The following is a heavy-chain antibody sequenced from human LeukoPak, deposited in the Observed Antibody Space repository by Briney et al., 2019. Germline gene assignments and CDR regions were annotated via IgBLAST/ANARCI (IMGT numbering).Heavy chain of an antibody. Sequence: SATLSLTCTVSGGSLSSYYWTWIRQPPGKGLEWIGYIFYSGSTNYNPSLKSRVTMSVDTSKNQFSLKLNSVTAADTAVYYCARSGTLTGYLYWGQGALVTVSS. CDR2: IFYSGST. D-gene: IGHD3-9*01. CDR1: GGSLSSYY. V-gene: IGHV4-59*01. J-gene: IGHJ4*02. CDR3: ARSGTLTGYLY.